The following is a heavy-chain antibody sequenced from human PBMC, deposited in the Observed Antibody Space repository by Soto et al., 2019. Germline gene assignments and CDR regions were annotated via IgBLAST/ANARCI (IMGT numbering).Heavy chain of an antibody. V-gene: IGHV4-28*01. CDR3: ARREIQGPIDY. CDR1: GYSISSSNW. Sequence: SETLSLNCAVSGYSISSSNWWGLIRQPPWKGLEWIGYIYYSGTTYYNPSLKSRVTMSVDTSKNQFSLKLTSVTAVDTAVYYCARREIQGPIDYWGQGTLVTVS. D-gene: IGHD1-26*01. CDR2: IYYSGTT. J-gene: IGHJ4*02.